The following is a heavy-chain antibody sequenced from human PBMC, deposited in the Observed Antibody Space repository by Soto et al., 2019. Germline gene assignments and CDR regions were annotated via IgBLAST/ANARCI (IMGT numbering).Heavy chain of an antibody. CDR2: ISGSGGST. D-gene: IGHD3-16*01. V-gene: IGHV3-23*01. Sequence: GGSLRLSCAASGFTFSSYSMNWVRQAPGKGLEWVSAISGSGGSTYYADSVKGRFTISRDNSKNTLYLQMNSLRAEDTAVYYCAKAKGVWGRPTYYFDYWGQGTLVTVSS. J-gene: IGHJ4*02. CDR1: GFTFSSYS. CDR3: AKAKGVWGRPTYYFDY.